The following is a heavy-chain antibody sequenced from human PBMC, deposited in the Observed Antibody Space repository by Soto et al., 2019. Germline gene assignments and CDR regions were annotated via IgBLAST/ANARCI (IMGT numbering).Heavy chain of an antibody. CDR1: GFTFSSYG. CDR2: IWYDGSNK. V-gene: IGHV3-33*01. Sequence: SGGSLRLSCAASGFTFSSYGMHWVRQAPGKGLEWVAVIWYDGSNKYYADSVKGRFTISRDNSKNTLYLQMNSLRAEDTAVYYCARGDGYNPDDFDYWGQGTLVTVYS. D-gene: IGHD5-12*01. J-gene: IGHJ4*02. CDR3: ARGDGYNPDDFDY.